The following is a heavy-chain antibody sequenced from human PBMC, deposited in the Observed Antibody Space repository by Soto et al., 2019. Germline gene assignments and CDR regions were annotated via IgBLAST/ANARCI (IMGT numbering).Heavy chain of an antibody. Sequence: QVQLQESGPGLVKPSETLSLTCTVSGGSISSYYWSWIRQPPGKGLEWIGYIYYSGSTNYNPSLKSRVTIPVDTSKNQFSLKLSSVTAADTAVYYCARQSVGPYGSGSYFDYWGQGTLVTVSS. CDR2: IYYSGST. CDR1: GGSISSYY. J-gene: IGHJ4*02. D-gene: IGHD3-10*01. CDR3: ARQSVGPYGSGSYFDY. V-gene: IGHV4-59*08.